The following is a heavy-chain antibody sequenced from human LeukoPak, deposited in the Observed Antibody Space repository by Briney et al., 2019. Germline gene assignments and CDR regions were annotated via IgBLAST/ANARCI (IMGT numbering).Heavy chain of an antibody. V-gene: IGHV1-2*02. Sequence: ASVKVSCKASGYTFTGYYMHWVRQAPGQGLEWMGWINPNSGGTNYAQKFQGRVTMTRDTSISTAYMELSRLRSDDTAVYYCAARGSYSSNDAFDIWGQGTMVTVSS. J-gene: IGHJ3*02. CDR3: AARGSYSSNDAFDI. CDR2: INPNSGGT. CDR1: GYTFTGYY. D-gene: IGHD1-26*01.